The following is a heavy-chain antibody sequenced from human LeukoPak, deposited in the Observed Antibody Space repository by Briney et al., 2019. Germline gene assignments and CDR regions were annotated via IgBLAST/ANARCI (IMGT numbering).Heavy chain of an antibody. CDR3: ARYRSESDDY. Sequence: SETLSLTCTVSGGSISSGDYYWSWIRQPPWKGLEWIGTIYYSGSTYYNPSLKSRVTISVDTSKNQFSLRLSSVTAADTAVYYCARYRSESDDYWGQGTLVTVSS. J-gene: IGHJ4*02. CDR2: IYYSGST. V-gene: IGHV4-39*01. CDR1: GGSISSGDYY. D-gene: IGHD3-10*01.